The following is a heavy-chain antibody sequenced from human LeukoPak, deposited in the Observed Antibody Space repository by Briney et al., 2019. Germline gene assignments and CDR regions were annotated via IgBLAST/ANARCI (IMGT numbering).Heavy chain of an antibody. V-gene: IGHV3-7*05. Sequence: SGGSLRLSCAASGFTFSSYWMTWVRRSPGKGLEWVANIKQDGSEQYYVDSVRGRSTISGDNAKNSLFLQMNSLRVEDTAVYYCAGGQGWLLDYWGQGALVTVSS. CDR3: AGGQGWLLDY. CDR2: IKQDGSEQ. D-gene: IGHD2-15*01. CDR1: GFTFSSYW. J-gene: IGHJ4*02.